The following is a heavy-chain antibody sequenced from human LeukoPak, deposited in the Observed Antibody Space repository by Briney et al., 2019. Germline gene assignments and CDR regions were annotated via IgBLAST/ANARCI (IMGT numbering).Heavy chain of an antibody. CDR3: VRSVPLRSIKSRIDH. CDR2: INPNSGAS. V-gene: IGHV1-2*02. Sequence: ASVKVSCKTSGYPFSDYYMHWVRQAPGQGLEWMGWINPNSGASNYAQKFQGRVTMTRDTSISTAFMGLSRLTSGDTAMYFCVRSVPLRSIKSRIDHWGQGTLVTVSS. CDR1: GYPFSDYY. J-gene: IGHJ4*02.